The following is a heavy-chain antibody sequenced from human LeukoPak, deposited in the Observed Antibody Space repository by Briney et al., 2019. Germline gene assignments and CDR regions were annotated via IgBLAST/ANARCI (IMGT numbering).Heavy chain of an antibody. V-gene: IGHV3-21*01. CDR3: ARDLSGLLEWLLYFDY. CDR2: ISSSSSYI. D-gene: IGHD3-3*01. Sequence: GGSLRLSCAASGFTFSSYSMNWVRQAPGKGLEWVSSISSSSSYIYYADSVKGRFTISRDNAKNSLYLQMNSLRAEDTAVYYCARDLSGLLEWLLYFDYWGQGTLVTVSS. J-gene: IGHJ4*02. CDR1: GFTFSSYS.